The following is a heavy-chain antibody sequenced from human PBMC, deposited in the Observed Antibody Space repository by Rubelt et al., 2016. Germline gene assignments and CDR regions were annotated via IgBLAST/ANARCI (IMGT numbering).Heavy chain of an antibody. CDR1: GYSFITYA. CDR2: ISAYNGDT. D-gene: IGHD4-17*01. J-gene: IGHJ4*02. CDR3: GRAWDYGDRFPIDD. V-gene: IGHV1-18*01. Sequence: QVQLVQSGAEMRKPGASVKVSCQTSGYSFITYAVNWVRQAPGQGLEWMGWISAYNGDTKYAHKLQGSVTFTTDTSTNTAYMELTNLKSDDTAVYYCGRAWDYGDRFPIDDWGQGTLVTVSS.